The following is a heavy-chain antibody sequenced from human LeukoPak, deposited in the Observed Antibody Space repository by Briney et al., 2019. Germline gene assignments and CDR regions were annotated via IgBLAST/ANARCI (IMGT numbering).Heavy chain of an antibody. V-gene: IGHV4-59*02. CDR1: GGSVNSYY. CDR3: ARGSLYSSGRGWYFDL. Sequence: SETLSLTCTVAGGSVNSYYWSWIRHPPGDGREWIGYIYYRGGTNYNTSLKSQATISVETSNNQFSLKLTSVTAADTAMYYCARGSLYSSGRGWYFDLWGRGTLVTVSS. D-gene: IGHD6-19*01. J-gene: IGHJ2*01. CDR2: IYYRGGT.